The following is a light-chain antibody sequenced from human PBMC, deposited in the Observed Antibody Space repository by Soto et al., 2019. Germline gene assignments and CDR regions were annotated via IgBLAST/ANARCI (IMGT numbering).Light chain of an antibody. J-gene: IGKJ4*01. CDR3: LQHNIYPFT. CDR2: DAS. V-gene: IGKV1-5*01. Sequence: DIQMTQSPSTLSASIGDRVTITCRASQNINNWIAWYQQKPGTAPKLLIYDASSLESGVPSRFSGSGSGTEFTLTISSLQPEDFATYYCLQHNIYPFTFGGGTKVDIK. CDR1: QNINNW.